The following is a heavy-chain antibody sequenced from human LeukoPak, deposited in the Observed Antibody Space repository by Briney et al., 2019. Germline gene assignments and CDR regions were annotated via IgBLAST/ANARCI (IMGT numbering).Heavy chain of an antibody. V-gene: IGHV4-34*01. J-gene: IGHJ3*02. CDR1: GGSFSGYY. CDR3: ARVIAAYDAFDI. CDR2: INHSGST. D-gene: IGHD6-6*01. Sequence: SETLSLTCAVYGGSFSGYYWSWIRQPPGKGLEWIGEINHSGSTYYNPSLKSRVTISVDTSKNQFSLKLSSVTAADTAVYYCARVIAAYDAFDIWGQGTMVTVSS.